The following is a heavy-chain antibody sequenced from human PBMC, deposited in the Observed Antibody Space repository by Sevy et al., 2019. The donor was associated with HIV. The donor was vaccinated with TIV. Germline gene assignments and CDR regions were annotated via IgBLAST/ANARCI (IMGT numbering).Heavy chain of an antibody. CDR2: ISNSGNTV. CDR3: ARDNYCISGDGCYGYGLDV. V-gene: IGHV3-11*01. Sequence: GESLKISCSASGLTFSDYYMTWIRQAPGKGLECISYISNSGNTVYYADSVKGRFTVFRDNAKKSRYLQLNSSRDEDTAVYYCARDNYCISGDGCYGYGLDVWGQGTTVTVSS. J-gene: IGHJ6*02. D-gene: IGHD2-2*01. CDR1: GLTFSDYY.